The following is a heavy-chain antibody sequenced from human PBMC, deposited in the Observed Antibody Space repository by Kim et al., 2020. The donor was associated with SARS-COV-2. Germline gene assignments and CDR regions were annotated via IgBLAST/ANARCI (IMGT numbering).Heavy chain of an antibody. J-gene: IGHJ4*02. CDR2: ISYDGSNK. CDR3: ARDPGLVGAAYSGNYYRGYYFDY. Sequence: GGSLRLSCAASGFSFSSYVMHWVRQTPGKGLEWVAVISYDGSNKYYADSVKGRFTISRDNSKNTLYLQMNSLRAEETEVYYCARDPGLVGAAYSGNYYRGYYFDYWGQGTLVTVSS. D-gene: IGHD1-26*01. CDR1: GFSFSSYV. V-gene: IGHV3-30*04.